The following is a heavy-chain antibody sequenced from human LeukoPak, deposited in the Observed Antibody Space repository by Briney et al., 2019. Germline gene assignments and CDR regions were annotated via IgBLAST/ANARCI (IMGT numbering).Heavy chain of an antibody. J-gene: IGHJ5*02. CDR3: AKDENRAIFGVVPYNWFDP. V-gene: IGHV3-30*02. Sequence: GGSLRLSCAASGFTFSSYGMHWVRQAPGKGLEWVAFIRYDGSNKYYADSVKGRFTISRDNSKNTLYLQMNSLRAEDTAVYYCAKDENRAIFGVVPYNWFDPWGQGTLVTVSS. CDR2: IRYDGSNK. D-gene: IGHD3-3*01. CDR1: GFTFSSYG.